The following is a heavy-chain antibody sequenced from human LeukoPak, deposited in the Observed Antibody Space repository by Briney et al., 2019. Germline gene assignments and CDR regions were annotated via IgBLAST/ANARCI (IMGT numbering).Heavy chain of an antibody. Sequence: GGSLRLSCAASGFTFSSYGMHWVRQAPGKGLEWVTFIGYDGSNKYYTDSVKGRFTISRDNSKNTLYLQMNSLRTEDTAVYYCAKDSYYYYIDVWGKGTTVTVSS. J-gene: IGHJ6*03. CDR1: GFTFSSYG. CDR3: AKDSYYYYIDV. CDR2: IGYDGSNK. V-gene: IGHV3-30*02.